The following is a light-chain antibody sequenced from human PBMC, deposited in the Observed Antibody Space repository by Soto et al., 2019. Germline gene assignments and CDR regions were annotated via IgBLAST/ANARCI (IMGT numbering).Light chain of an antibody. CDR3: QQYNNWPWT. CDR2: GAS. CDR1: QSVSEF. V-gene: IGKV3-15*01. J-gene: IGKJ1*01. Sequence: EIVLTQSPATLSSSPGERATLSCRASQSVSEFLAWYQQKPGQAPRLLIFGASNRATGIPARFSGSGSGTEFTLTISSLQSEDFAVYYCQQYNNWPWTFGQGTKVDIK.